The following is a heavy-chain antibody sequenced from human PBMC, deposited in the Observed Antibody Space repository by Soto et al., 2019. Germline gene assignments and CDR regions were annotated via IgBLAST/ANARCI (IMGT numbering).Heavy chain of an antibody. CDR1: GFTFSSYG. J-gene: IGHJ5*02. CDR2: ISYDGSNK. Sequence: PGGSLRLSCAASGFTFSSYGMHWVRQAPGKGLEWVAVISYDGSNKYYADSVKGRFTISRDNSKNTLYLQMNSLRAEDTAVYYCAKAPGYCTNGVCSAGWFDPWGQGTLVTVSS. D-gene: IGHD2-8*01. V-gene: IGHV3-30*18. CDR3: AKAPGYCTNGVCSAGWFDP.